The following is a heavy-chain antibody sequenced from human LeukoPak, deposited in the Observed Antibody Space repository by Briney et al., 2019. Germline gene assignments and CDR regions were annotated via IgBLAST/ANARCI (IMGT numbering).Heavy chain of an antibody. CDR1: GFTFSSYG. CDR2: ISNDGSNK. CDR3: AKVDIVATIDAGRLVDY. Sequence: GRSLRLSCAASGFTFSSYGMQWFRQAPDKGLEWVAAISNDGSNKYHADSVKGRFTISRDNSKNTLYLQMNSLRAEDTAVYYCAKVDIVATIDAGRLVDYWGQGTLVTVSS. D-gene: IGHD5-12*01. J-gene: IGHJ4*02. V-gene: IGHV3-30*18.